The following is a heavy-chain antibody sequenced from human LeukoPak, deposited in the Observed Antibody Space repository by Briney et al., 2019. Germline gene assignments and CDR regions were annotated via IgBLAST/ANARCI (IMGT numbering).Heavy chain of an antibody. J-gene: IGHJ4*02. V-gene: IGHV4-34*01. CDR3: ARAGLDSSGYYYLFDY. Sequence: QASETLSLTCAVYGGSFSGYYWSWIRQPPGKGLEWIGEINHSGSTNYNPSLKSRVTISVDTSKNQFSLKLSSVTAADTALYYCARAGLDSSGYYYLFDYWGQGTLVTVSS. CDR1: GGSFSGYY. D-gene: IGHD3-22*01. CDR2: INHSGST.